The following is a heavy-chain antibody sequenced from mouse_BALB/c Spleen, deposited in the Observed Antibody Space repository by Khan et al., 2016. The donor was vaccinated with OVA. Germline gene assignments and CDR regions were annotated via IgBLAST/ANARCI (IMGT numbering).Heavy chain of an antibody. Sequence: IQLVQSGPELMKPGASVKISCKASGYSFSTYYIHWVTRSHGKTLEWIGYIDPFNGGATYNQTFKDKATLTVDKSSSTAYMHLASLTSEDSAVYYCTRHGSTSWFAYWGQGTLVTVSA. J-gene: IGHJ3*01. CDR2: IDPFNGGA. D-gene: IGHD1-1*01. CDR1: GYSFSTYY. CDR3: TRHGSTSWFAY. V-gene: IGHV1S135*01.